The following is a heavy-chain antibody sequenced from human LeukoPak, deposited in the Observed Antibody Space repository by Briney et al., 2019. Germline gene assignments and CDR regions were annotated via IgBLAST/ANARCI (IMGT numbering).Heavy chain of an antibody. CDR2: ISGSGGST. Sequence: GGSLRLSCAASGFTFSSYAMSWVRQAPGKGLEWVSAISGSGGSTYYADSVKGRFTISRDNSKNTLYLQMNSLRAEDTAVYYCAKGPFLEWPGPLYFDYWGQGTLVTVSS. V-gene: IGHV3-23*01. D-gene: IGHD3-3*01. CDR1: GFTFSSYA. J-gene: IGHJ4*02. CDR3: AKGPFLEWPGPLYFDY.